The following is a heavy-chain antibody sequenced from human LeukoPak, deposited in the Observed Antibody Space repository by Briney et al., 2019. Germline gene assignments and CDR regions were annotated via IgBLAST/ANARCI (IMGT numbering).Heavy chain of an antibody. J-gene: IGHJ5*02. CDR2: IYTSGST. CDR1: GGSISNYY. Sequence: SETLSLTCTVSGGSISNYYWSWIRQPAGKGLEWIGRIYTSGSTNYNPSLKSRVTMSVDTSKNQFSLKLSSVTAADTAVYYCARGKFWSGYYPTWFDPWGQGTLVTVSS. CDR3: ARGKFWSGYYPTWFDP. D-gene: IGHD3-3*01. V-gene: IGHV4-4*07.